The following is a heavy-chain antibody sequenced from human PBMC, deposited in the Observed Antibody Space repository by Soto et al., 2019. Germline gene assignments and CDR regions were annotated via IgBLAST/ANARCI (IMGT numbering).Heavy chain of an antibody. CDR3: ARYNAASGTYYLDF. V-gene: IGHV4-4*02. CDR2: INHRGSA. CDR1: WGKSVGICG. D-gene: IGHD6-13*01. J-gene: IGHJ4*02. Sequence: LVMLCVTSGVVWGKSVGICGLSFVSKPPGKGPEWIGEINHRGSANYNPSLKSRVTISVDISKSQFSLRLTSVTAADTAVYYCARYNAASGTYYLDFWGQGALVTVSS.